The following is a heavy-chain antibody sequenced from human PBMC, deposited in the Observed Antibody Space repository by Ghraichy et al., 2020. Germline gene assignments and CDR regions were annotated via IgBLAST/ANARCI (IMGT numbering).Heavy chain of an antibody. Sequence: ASVKVFCLGSGYTFTNYGISWVRQAPGQGLEWMGWISAYNGNTNYAQKLQDRVTMTTDASTTTAYMEVRSLKSDDTAVYYCARGGPCRGGGCSVPAEYFQHWGQGTLVS. V-gene: IGHV1-18*01. D-gene: IGHD2-15*01. J-gene: IGHJ1*01. CDR3: ARGGPCRGGGCSVPAEYFQH. CDR1: GYTFTNYG. CDR2: ISAYNGNT.